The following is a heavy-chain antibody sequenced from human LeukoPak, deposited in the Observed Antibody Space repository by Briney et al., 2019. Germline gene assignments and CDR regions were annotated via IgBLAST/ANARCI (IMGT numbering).Heavy chain of an antibody. V-gene: IGHV1-2*02. Sequence: ASVKVSCKASGYTFTDYYMHWVRQAPGQGLEWMGWINPNSGGTNYAQKFQGRATMTRDTSISTAYMELSRLRSDDTAVYHCARDRMDYDFWSGLDYWGQGTLVTVSS. D-gene: IGHD3-3*01. J-gene: IGHJ4*02. CDR2: INPNSGGT. CDR1: GYTFTDYY. CDR3: ARDRMDYDFWSGLDY.